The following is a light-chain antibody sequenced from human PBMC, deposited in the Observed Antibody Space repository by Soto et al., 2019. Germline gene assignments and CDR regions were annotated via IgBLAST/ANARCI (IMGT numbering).Light chain of an antibody. CDR3: SSYTSRSTWL. V-gene: IGLV2-14*01. CDR1: DSDIGLYYY. Sequence: QSALTQPASVSGSPGQSITISRSGSDSDIGLYYYVSWYQHHPGNPPKLIIHEVNKRPSGVSDRFSGSKSDDTASLTISGLRAEDEADYYCSSYTSRSTWLFGGGTKLTVL. J-gene: IGLJ2*01. CDR2: EVN.